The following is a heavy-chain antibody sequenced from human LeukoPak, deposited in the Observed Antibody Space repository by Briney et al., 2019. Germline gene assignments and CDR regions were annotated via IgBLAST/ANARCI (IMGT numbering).Heavy chain of an antibody. D-gene: IGHD4-17*01. Sequence: PSETLSLTCTVSGGSISSGSYYWSWIRQPAGKGLEWIGRIYTSGSTNYNPSLKSRVTISVDTSKNQFSLKLGSVTAADTAVYYCASTINNDYGDYGRFDYWGQGTLVTVSS. CDR2: IYTSGST. CDR1: GGSISSGSYY. V-gene: IGHV4-61*02. CDR3: ASTINNDYGDYGRFDY. J-gene: IGHJ4*02.